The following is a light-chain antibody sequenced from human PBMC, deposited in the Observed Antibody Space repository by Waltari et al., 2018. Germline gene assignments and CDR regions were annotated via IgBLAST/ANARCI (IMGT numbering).Light chain of an antibody. J-gene: IGLJ3*02. Sequence: NFMLTQPHSVSESPGKTVTISCTRSSGSIASNYVQWYQQRPGSAPTTVCYEYNRRPSGVPDRFSGSIDSSSNSASLTISGLKTEDEADYYCQSYDVSNPDWVFGGGTKLTVL. CDR2: EYN. CDR3: QSYDVSNPDWV. V-gene: IGLV6-57*04. CDR1: SGSIASNY.